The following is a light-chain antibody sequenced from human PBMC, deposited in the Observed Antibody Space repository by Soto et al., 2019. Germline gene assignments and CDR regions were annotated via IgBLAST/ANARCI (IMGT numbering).Light chain of an antibody. CDR1: QSVSNNY. CDR3: QQYGSSGT. V-gene: IGKV3-20*01. J-gene: IGKJ1*01. CDR2: GAS. Sequence: EIELTQSPCTLSPSPGERATLSCRASQSVSNNYLAWYQQKRGQAPMLLYYGASIRGTGIPDRFSGSGSRTDFTLTSSILEPEVFAVYYCQQYGSSGTFGQGTKVEIK.